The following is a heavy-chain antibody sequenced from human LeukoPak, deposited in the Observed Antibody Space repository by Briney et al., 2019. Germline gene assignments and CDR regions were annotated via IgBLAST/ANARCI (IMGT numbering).Heavy chain of an antibody. J-gene: IGHJ5*01. CDR1: GFTFSSYW. V-gene: IGHV3-7*01. CDR2: IKRDGNEK. D-gene: IGHD3-10*01. CDR3: AKEGAYPIITYDS. Sequence: GGSLRLSCAASGFTFSSYWMNWVRQAPGKGLEWVANIKRDGNEKNYVNSVKGRFSISRDNAKNSLYLQMDSLRAEDTAVYYCAKEGAYPIITYDSWGQGALVTVSS.